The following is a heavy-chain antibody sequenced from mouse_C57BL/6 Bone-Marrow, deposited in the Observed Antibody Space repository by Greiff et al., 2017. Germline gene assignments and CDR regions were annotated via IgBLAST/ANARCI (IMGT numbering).Heavy chain of an antibody. J-gene: IGHJ2*01. CDR2: ISSGSSTI. V-gene: IGHV5-17*01. CDR1: GFTFSDYG. D-gene: IGHD1-2*01. Sequence: EVKLMESGGGLVKPGGSLTLSCAASGFTFSDYGMHWVRQAPEKGLEWVAYISSGSSTIYYADTVKGRFPISRDNAKNTLFLQMTSLRSEDTAMYYCARGIMSKPYYFDYWGQGTTLTVSS. CDR3: ARGIMSKPYYFDY.